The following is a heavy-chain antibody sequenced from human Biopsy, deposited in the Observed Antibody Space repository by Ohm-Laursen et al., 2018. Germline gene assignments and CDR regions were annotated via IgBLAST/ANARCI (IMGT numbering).Heavy chain of an antibody. CDR3: ARGDYFDSNGYFWNDP. V-gene: IGHV4-31*01. D-gene: IGHD3-22*01. CDR1: GGSISSGGSY. CDR2: IFNSANT. J-gene: IGHJ5*02. Sequence: TLSLTCTVSGGSISSGGSYWSWIRQRPGKGLEWIGYIFNSANTYYNPSLKNLITISGDTSKNQFSLKLNSVTAADTAVYYCARGDYFDSNGYFWNDPWGQGTLVTVSS.